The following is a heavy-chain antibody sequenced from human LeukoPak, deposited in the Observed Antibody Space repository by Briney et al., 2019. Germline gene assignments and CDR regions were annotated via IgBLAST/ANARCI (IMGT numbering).Heavy chain of an antibody. CDR1: GGSFSGYY. Sequence: SETLSLTCAVYGGSFSGYYWSWIRHPPGKGLEWIGEINHSGSTYYNPSLKSRVTISVDTSKNQFSLKLSSVTAADTAVYYCARDTALVVWGQGTLVTASS. J-gene: IGHJ4*02. D-gene: IGHD2-8*02. V-gene: IGHV4-34*01. CDR3: ARDTALVV. CDR2: INHSGST.